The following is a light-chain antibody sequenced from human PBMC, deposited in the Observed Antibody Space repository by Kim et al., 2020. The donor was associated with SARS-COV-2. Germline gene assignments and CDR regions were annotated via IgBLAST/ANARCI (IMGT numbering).Light chain of an antibody. J-gene: IGKJ1*01. CDR2: LAY. CDR3: QQYHSTPWT. V-gene: IGKV1-NL1*01. Sequence: ASVGDRVTISCQASQGISNSLAWYQQKPGKAPKLLVYLAYRLESGVPSRFTGSGSGTDYTLTISSLQPEDFATYYCQQYHSTPWTFGHGTKVDIK. CDR1: QGISNS.